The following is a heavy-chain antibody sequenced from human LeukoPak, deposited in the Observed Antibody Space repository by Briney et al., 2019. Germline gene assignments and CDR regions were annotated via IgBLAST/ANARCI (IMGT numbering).Heavy chain of an antibody. J-gene: IGHJ4*02. CDR1: GFTFSGYA. Sequence: GGSLRLSCAASGFTFSGYAMSWVRQAPGKGLEWVSAISGSGGSTYYADSVKGRFTISRDNSKNTLYLQMNSLRAEDTAVYYCAKVVGYYDSSGYLDYWGQGTLVTVSS. CDR3: AKVVGYYDSSGYLDY. V-gene: IGHV3-23*01. D-gene: IGHD3-22*01. CDR2: ISGSGGST.